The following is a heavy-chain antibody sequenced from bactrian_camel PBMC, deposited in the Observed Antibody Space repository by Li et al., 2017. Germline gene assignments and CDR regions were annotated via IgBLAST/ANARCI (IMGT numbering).Heavy chain of an antibody. CDR3: ATLLGWYVAFDY. J-gene: IGHJ6*01. V-gene: IGHV3-2*01. CDR2: IYGDGRNS. D-gene: IGHD6*01. Sequence: HVQLVESGGGSVQAGGSLSLSCEVSGYPYNGNCMAWFRQAPGKGLEWVAKIYGDGRNSYYADSVKGRFSSSRDNAKNTLYLQMNSLKSEDTALYYCATLLGWYVAFDYWGQGTQVTVS. CDR1: GYPYNGNC.